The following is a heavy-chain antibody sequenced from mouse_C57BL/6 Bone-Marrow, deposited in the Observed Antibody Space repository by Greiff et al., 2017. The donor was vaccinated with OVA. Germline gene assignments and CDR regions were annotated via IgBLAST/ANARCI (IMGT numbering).Heavy chain of an antibody. Sequence: QVQLQQPGAELVKPGASVKLSCKASGYTFTSYWMHWVKQRPGQGLEWIGMIHPNSGSTNYNEKFKSKATLTVDKSSSTAYMKLSSLTSEDSAVYYCGTAQATSTFQTLYFDYWGQGTTLTVSA. CDR3: GTAQATSTFQTLYFDY. CDR1: GYTFTSYW. J-gene: IGHJ2*01. D-gene: IGHD3-2*02. V-gene: IGHV1-64*01. CDR2: IHPNSGST.